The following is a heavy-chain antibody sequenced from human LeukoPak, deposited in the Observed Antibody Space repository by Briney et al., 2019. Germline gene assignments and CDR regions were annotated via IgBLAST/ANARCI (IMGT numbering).Heavy chain of an antibody. CDR2: ISSSGSTI. CDR3: AELGITMIGGV. J-gene: IGHJ6*04. V-gene: IGHV3-48*03. Sequence: GRSLRLSCAASGFTFSSYEMNWVRQAPGKGLEWVSYISSSGSTIYYADSVKGRFTISRDDAKNSLYLQMNSLRAEDTAVYYCAELGITMIGGVWGKGTTVTISS. D-gene: IGHD3-10*02. CDR1: GFTFSSYE.